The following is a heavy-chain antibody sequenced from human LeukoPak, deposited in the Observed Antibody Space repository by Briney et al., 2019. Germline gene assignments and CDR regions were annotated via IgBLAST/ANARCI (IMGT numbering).Heavy chain of an antibody. Sequence: SGPTLVNPTQTLTLTCAFSGISLNTSGVGVGWIRQPAGKGLEWIGRIYTSGSTNYNPSLKSRVTISVDTSRTQFSLNLSSVTAADTAVYYCARDGYRVTGYYYYMDVWGKGTTVTVSS. D-gene: IGHD5-12*01. CDR1: GISLNTSGV. CDR2: IYTSGST. CDR3: ARDGYRVTGYYYYMDV. V-gene: IGHV4-61*02. J-gene: IGHJ6*03.